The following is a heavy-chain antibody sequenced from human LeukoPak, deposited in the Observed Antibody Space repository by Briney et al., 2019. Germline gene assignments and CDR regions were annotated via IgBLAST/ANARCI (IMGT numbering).Heavy chain of an antibody. CDR1: GGSISSYY. J-gene: IGHJ4*02. D-gene: IGHD5-18*01. V-gene: IGHV4-59*01. Sequence: PSETLPLTCTVSGGSISSYYWSWIRQPPGKGLEWIGYIYYSGSTNYNPSLKSRVTISVDTSKNQFSLKLSSVTAADTAVYYCAREDTAMAFDYWGQGTLVTVSS. CDR2: IYYSGST. CDR3: AREDTAMAFDY.